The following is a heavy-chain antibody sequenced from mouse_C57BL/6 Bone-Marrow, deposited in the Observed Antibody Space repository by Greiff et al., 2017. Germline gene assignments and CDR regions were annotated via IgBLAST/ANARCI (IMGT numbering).Heavy chain of an antibody. V-gene: IGHV1-64*01. CDR3: ARGDYYGTWFAY. CDR2: IHPNSGST. CDR1: GYTFTSYW. Sequence: QVQLQQPGAELVKPGASVKLSCKASGYTFTSYWMHWVKQRPGQGLEWIGMIHPNSGSTNYNEKFKSKATLTVDKSSSTAYMQLSSLTSEDSAVYYCARGDYYGTWFAYWGQGTLVTVSA. D-gene: IGHD1-2*01. J-gene: IGHJ3*01.